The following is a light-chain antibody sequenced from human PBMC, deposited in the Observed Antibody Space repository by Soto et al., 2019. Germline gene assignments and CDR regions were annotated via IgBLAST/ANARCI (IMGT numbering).Light chain of an antibody. CDR1: QDIRND. Sequence: IQMTQSPSSLSASVGDRVTITCRASQDIRNDLGWYQQKPGKAPKLLIYAASTLQSGVPSQFSGSGSGIHFTLTISSLQPEDFATYYCLQDYNFPRTFGQGTKVEIK. CDR3: LQDYNFPRT. V-gene: IGKV1-6*01. J-gene: IGKJ1*01. CDR2: AAS.